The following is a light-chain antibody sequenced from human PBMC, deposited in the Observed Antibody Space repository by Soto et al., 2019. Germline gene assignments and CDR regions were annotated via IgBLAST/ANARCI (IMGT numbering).Light chain of an antibody. CDR3: CSYAGSYTFYV. CDR1: SSDVGGYDY. Sequence: QSVLTQPRSVSGSPGQSVTISCTGTSSDVGGYDYVSWYQQHPGKAPKLMIYDVTKRPSGVPDRFSGSRSGNTASLTISGLQAEDDADDYCCSYAGSYTFYVFGTGTKVTVL. J-gene: IGLJ1*01. CDR2: DVT. V-gene: IGLV2-11*01.